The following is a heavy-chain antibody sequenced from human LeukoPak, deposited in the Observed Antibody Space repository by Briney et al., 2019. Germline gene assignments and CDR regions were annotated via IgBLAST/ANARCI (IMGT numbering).Heavy chain of an antibody. D-gene: IGHD1-26*01. V-gene: IGHV3-33*01. CDR2: IWYDGSNK. J-gene: IGHJ4*02. CDR3: ARDVSGSWGVSY. CDR1: GFSFSDHG. Sequence: PGTSLRVSCAASGFSFSDHGMHWVRQPPGKGLEWVALIWYDGSNKYYADYVKGRFTIPRDNSQNTLYLQMNSLSAEDRAVYYCARDVSGSWGVSYWGQGTLVTVSS.